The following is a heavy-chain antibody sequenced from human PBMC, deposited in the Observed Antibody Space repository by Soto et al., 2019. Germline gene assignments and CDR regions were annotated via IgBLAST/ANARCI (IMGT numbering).Heavy chain of an antibody. Sequence: GGSLRLSCAASGFTFSSYSMNWVRQAPGKGLEWVSYISSSSSTIYYADSVKGRFTISRDNAKNSLYLQMNSLRDEDTAVYYCARGGRLYSSSSGFHFDYWGQGTLVTVSS. J-gene: IGHJ4*02. CDR1: GFTFSSYS. CDR3: ARGGRLYSSSSGFHFDY. D-gene: IGHD6-13*01. CDR2: ISSSSSTI. V-gene: IGHV3-48*02.